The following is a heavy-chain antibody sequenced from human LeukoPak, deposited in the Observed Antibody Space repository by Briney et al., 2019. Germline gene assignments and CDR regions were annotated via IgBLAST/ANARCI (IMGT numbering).Heavy chain of an antibody. Sequence: AGGSLRLSCAASGFTFRTYGTHWVRQAAGKGLEWVAVIGYDGSNKYYADSVKGRFTISRDNSNNTLYLQMNSLRAEDTAVYYCARDFRNAHYGMDVWGQGTTVTVSS. V-gene: IGHV3-33*01. CDR2: IGYDGSNK. CDR1: GFTFRTYG. J-gene: IGHJ6*02. CDR3: ARDFRNAHYGMDV. D-gene: IGHD1-1*01.